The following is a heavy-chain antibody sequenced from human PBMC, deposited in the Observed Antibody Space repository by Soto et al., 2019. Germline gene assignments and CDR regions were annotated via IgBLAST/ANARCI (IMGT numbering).Heavy chain of an antibody. CDR3: ARIGTVLTPDDY. D-gene: IGHD2-21*02. J-gene: IGHJ4*02. V-gene: IGHV3-48*03. CDR1: GVTFSTYE. Sequence: GSLKLSCVGSGVTFSTYEMQWVRQAPGKGLEWVSYISSGGSTIFYGESVKGRFTVSRDNDRSSLYLQMNSLRVEDSGVYYCARIGTVLTPDDYWGQGTLVTVSS. CDR2: ISSGGSTI.